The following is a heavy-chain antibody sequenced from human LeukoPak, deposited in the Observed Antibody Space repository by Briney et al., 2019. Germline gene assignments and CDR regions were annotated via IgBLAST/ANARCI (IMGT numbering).Heavy chain of an antibody. CDR1: GGSFSGYY. D-gene: IGHD3-3*01. V-gene: IGHV4-34*01. CDR2: IYYSGST. J-gene: IGHJ4*02. Sequence: SETLSLTCAVYGGSFSGYYWSWIRQHPGKGLEWIGYIYYSGSTYYNPSLKSRVTISVDTSKNQFSLKLSSVTAADTAVYYCAIGAGLLFDYWGQGTLVTVSS. CDR3: AIGAGLLFDY.